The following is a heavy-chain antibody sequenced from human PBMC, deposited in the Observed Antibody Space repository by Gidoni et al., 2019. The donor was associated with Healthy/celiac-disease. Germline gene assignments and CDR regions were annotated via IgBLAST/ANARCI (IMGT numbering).Heavy chain of an antibody. Sequence: QVQLVQSGAEVKKPGASVTVSCKASGYTFTGYYIHWVRQAPGQGLEWMGWINPNSGGTNYAQKFQGWVTMTRDTSISTAYMELSRLRSDDTAVYYCARVQRRGSGWYSFDYWGQGTLVTVSS. J-gene: IGHJ4*02. CDR1: GYTFTGYY. V-gene: IGHV1-2*04. CDR2: INPNSGGT. D-gene: IGHD6-19*01. CDR3: ARVQRRGSGWYSFDY.